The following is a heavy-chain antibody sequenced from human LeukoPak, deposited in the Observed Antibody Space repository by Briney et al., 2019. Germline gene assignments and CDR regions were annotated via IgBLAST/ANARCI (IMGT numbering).Heavy chain of an antibody. V-gene: IGHV1-2*02. CDR3: ARGGNYGSGTYTAFDY. D-gene: IGHD3-10*01. Sequence: ASVKVSCKASGYTFTGYYIHWVRLAPGQGLQWMGWINPNSGDTHFTQNFQGRVTMTTDTSITTAYMELSRLRSDDTAVYYCARGGNYGSGTYTAFDYWGQGALVTVSS. J-gene: IGHJ4*02. CDR1: GYTFTGYY. CDR2: INPNSGDT.